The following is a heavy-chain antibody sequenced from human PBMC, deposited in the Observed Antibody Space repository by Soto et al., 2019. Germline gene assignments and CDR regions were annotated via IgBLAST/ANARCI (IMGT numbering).Heavy chain of an antibody. V-gene: IGHV2-5*02. CDR3: ARRLTATALDI. D-gene: IGHD2-21*02. Sequence: QITLKESGPTLVKPTQTLTLTCTFSGFSLSTSGVAVGWIRQPPGKALEWLALIYWDDDKRYSPSMKGRLTIAQDTYKNQVVLIMTNMEPEDTPTYYCARRLTATALDIWGQGTMVTVSS. CDR1: GFSLSTSGVA. J-gene: IGHJ3*02. CDR2: IYWDDDK.